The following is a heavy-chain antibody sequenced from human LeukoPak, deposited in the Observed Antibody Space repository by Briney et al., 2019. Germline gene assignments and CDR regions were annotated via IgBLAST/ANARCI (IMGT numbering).Heavy chain of an antibody. CDR3: AGGGDRYYGINYYYYYGMDV. J-gene: IGHJ6*02. CDR2: INPSGGST. Sequence: GASVKVSCKASGYTFTSYYMHWVRQAPGQGLEWMGIINPSGGSTSYAQKFQGRVTMTRDTSTSTVYMELSSLRSEDTAVYYCAGGGDRYYGINYYYYYGMDVWGQGTTVTVSS. D-gene: IGHD3-10*01. V-gene: IGHV1-46*01. CDR1: GYTFTSYY.